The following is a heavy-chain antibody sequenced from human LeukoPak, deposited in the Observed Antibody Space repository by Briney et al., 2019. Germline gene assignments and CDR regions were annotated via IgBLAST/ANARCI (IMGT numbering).Heavy chain of an antibody. V-gene: IGHV1-8*01. J-gene: IGHJ4*02. Sequence: GASVKVSCKASGYTFTSYDINWVRQAPGQGLEWMGWMNPNSGNTGYAQKFQGRVTMTRNTSISTAYMELSSLRSEDTAVYYCARGGRYSSGWYGGDYWGQGTLVTVSS. CDR2: MNPNSGNT. CDR1: GYTFTSYD. D-gene: IGHD6-19*01. CDR3: ARGGRYSSGWYGGDY.